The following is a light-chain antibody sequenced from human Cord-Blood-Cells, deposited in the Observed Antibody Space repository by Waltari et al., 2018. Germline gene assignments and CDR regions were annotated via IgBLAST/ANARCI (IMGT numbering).Light chain of an antibody. V-gene: IGKV3-20*01. Sequence: EIVLTQSPGTLSLSPGERDTLSCRASQSVSSSYLACYQQKPGQAPRLLIYGASSRSTGIPDRCSGSGSGTDFTLTISRLEPEDFAVYYCQQYGSSPPYTFGQGTKLEIK. J-gene: IGKJ2*01. CDR2: GAS. CDR1: QSVSSSY. CDR3: QQYGSSPPYT.